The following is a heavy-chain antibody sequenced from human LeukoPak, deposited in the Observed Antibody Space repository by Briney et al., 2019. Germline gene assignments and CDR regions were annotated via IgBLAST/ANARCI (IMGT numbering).Heavy chain of an antibody. D-gene: IGHD3-3*01. CDR3: TTGYDFWSGYYKAQKRHYYYYGMDV. CDR1: GFTFTNAW. CDR2: IKSKIDGGTT. Sequence: GGSLRLSCTASGFTFTNAWMNWVRQAPGKGLEWVGRIKSKIDGGTTDYAAPVKGRFTISRDDSKNTLYLQMNSLKTEDTAVYYCTTGYDFWSGYYKAQKRHYYYYGMDVWGQGTTVTVSS. V-gene: IGHV3-15*07. J-gene: IGHJ6*02.